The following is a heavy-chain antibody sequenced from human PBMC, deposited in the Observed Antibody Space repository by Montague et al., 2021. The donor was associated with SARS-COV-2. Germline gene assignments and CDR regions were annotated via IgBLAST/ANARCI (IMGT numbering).Heavy chain of an antibody. V-gene: IGHV6-1*01. D-gene: IGHD2-15*01. J-gene: IGHJ3*02. CDR2: KYDSCKRKK. CDR3: ARTTTRMLYPENAFDI. Sequence: CAISGDSVTGKRNSGAYSKKTRLNGIHGRRRKYDSCKRKKDYAISLKSRITINPDTSKNQFSLQLSSAAPEDTAVFYCARTTTRMLYPENAFDIWGQGTMVTVSS. CDR1: GDSVTGKRNS.